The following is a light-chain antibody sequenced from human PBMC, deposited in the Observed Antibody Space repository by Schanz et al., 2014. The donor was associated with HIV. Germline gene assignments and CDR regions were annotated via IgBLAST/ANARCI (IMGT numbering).Light chain of an antibody. CDR2: AAS. J-gene: IGKJ1*01. CDR1: QDISTY. CDR3: QQYNSQGT. Sequence: DIQLSQSPSFLSASVGDRVTVTCRASQDISTYLAWYQQKPGKAPNLLIYAASSLQTGVPSRFSGSASGTDFTLTISSLQPEDFATYYCQQYNSQGTFGQGTKVEIK. V-gene: IGKV1-9*01.